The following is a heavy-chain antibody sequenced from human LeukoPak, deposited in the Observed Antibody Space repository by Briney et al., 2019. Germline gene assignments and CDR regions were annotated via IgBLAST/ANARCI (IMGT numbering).Heavy chain of an antibody. V-gene: IGHV4-31*03. Sequence: PSETLSLTCTVSGGSISSGGYYWSWIRQHPGKGLEWIGYIYYSGSTYYNPSLKSRVTISVDTSKNQFSLKLSSVTAADTAVYYCAGGYIRAYCSGGSCRNWFDPWGQGTLVTVSS. CDR3: AGGYIRAYCSGGSCRNWFDP. CDR2: IYYSGST. J-gene: IGHJ5*02. CDR1: GGSISSGGYY. D-gene: IGHD2-15*01.